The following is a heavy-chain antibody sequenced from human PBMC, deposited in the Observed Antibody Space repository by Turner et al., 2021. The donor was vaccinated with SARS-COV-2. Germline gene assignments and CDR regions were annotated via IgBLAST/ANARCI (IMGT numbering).Heavy chain of an antibody. CDR1: GGSISSSSYY. CDR3: ARLMDTAMDYYGMDV. CDR2: IYYSGST. V-gene: IGHV4-39*01. J-gene: IGHJ6*02. D-gene: IGHD5-18*01. Sequence: QLQMQESGPGLVKPSETLYLTCTVSGGSISSSSYYWGWLRQPPGKGLEWIVNIYYSGSTYYNPSLKSRVTISVDTSKNQFSLKLSSVTAADTAVYYCARLMDTAMDYYGMDVWGQGTTVTVSS.